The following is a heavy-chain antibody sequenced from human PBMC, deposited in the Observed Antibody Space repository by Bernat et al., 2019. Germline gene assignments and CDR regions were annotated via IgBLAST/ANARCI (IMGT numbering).Heavy chain of an antibody. J-gene: IGHJ4*02. CDR3: ARDRLLVDY. V-gene: IGHV3-48*01. D-gene: IGHD2-15*01. Sequence: VQLVESGGGLVQPGGSLRLSCAASGFTFSSYSMNWVRQAPGKGLEWVSYISSSSSTIYYADSVKGRFTISRDNAKNSLYLQMNSPRAEDTAVYYCARDRLLVDYWGQGTLVTVSS. CDR2: ISSSSSTI. CDR1: GFTFSSYS.